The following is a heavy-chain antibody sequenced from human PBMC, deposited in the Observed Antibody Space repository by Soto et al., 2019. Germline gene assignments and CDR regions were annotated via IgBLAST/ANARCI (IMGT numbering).Heavy chain of an antibody. V-gene: IGHV4-59*08. CDR1: GGSISSYY. Sequence: PSETLSLTCTVSGGSISSYYWSWIRQPPGKGLEWIGYIYYSGSTNYNPSLKSRVTISVDTSKNQFSLKLSSVTAADMAVYYCARHKSAAPIYYYYYMDVWGKGTTVTVSS. CDR2: IYYSGST. J-gene: IGHJ6*03. CDR3: ARHKSAAPIYYYYYMDV. D-gene: IGHD2-2*01.